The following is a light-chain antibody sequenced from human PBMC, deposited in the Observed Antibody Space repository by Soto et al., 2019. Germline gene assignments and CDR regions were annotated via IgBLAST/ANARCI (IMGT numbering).Light chain of an antibody. J-gene: IGLJ3*02. CDR2: GVT. CDR3: YSYAGSNIWV. CDR1: GSDIGAYNF. V-gene: IGLV2-8*01. Sequence: QSALAQPSSASGSPGQSVTISCTGSGSDIGAYNFVSWYQQHPGKAPKLMIFGVTERPSGVPDRFSGSKSGNTASLTVSGLQADDEAVYFCYSYAGSNIWVFGGGTKLTVL.